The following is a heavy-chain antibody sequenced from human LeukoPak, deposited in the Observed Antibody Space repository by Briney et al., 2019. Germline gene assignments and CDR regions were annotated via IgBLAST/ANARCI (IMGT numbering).Heavy chain of an antibody. Sequence: ASVKVSCKASGYTFTSYDINWVRQATGQGLEWMGWMNPNRGNTGYAQKFQGRVTITRNTSISTAYMELSSLRSEDTAVYYCASGLRGVIITQYYYYYMDVWGKGTTVTVSS. V-gene: IGHV1-8*03. CDR2: MNPNRGNT. J-gene: IGHJ6*03. D-gene: IGHD3-10*01. CDR1: GYTFTSYD. CDR3: ASGLRGVIITQYYYYYMDV.